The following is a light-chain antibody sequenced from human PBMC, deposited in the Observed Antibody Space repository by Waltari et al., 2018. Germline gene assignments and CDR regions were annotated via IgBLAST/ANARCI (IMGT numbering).Light chain of an antibody. Sequence: TCRASQSISSWLAWYQQKPEKAPKLLIYKASSLESGVPSRCSGSGSGTEFTLTISSLQPDDFATYYCQQYNSYSWTFGQGTKVEIK. CDR1: QSISSW. V-gene: IGKV1-5*03. CDR2: KAS. J-gene: IGKJ1*01. CDR3: QQYNSYSWT.